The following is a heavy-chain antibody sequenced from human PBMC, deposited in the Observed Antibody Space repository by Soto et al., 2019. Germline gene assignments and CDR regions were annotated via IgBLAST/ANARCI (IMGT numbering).Heavy chain of an antibody. D-gene: IGHD1-1*01. CDR2: ICHSGGT. CDR1: GASTSSSSYY. V-gene: IGHV4-39*01. CDR3: ARVERGTATTVVDAFDI. Sequence: SQTLSLTCTVSGASTSSSSYYWGWIRQPPGKRLEWIGRICHSGGTYYNPSLKSRVTISVDTSKNQFSLKMSSVTAADTALYYCARVERGTATTVVDAFDIWGPGTMVTVSS. J-gene: IGHJ3*02.